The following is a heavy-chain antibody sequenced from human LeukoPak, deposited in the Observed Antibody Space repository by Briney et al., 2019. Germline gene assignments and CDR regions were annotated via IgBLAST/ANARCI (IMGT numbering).Heavy chain of an antibody. Sequence: GGSLRLSCAASGFTFSSYAMHWVRQAPGKGPEWVAVISYDGSNKYYADSVKGRFTISRDNSKNTLYLQMNSLRAEDTAVYYCASLDYSSGWYTADYWGKGTLVTVSS. J-gene: IGHJ4*02. D-gene: IGHD6-19*01. V-gene: IGHV3-30-3*01. CDR3: ASLDYSSGWYTADY. CDR2: ISYDGSNK. CDR1: GFTFSSYA.